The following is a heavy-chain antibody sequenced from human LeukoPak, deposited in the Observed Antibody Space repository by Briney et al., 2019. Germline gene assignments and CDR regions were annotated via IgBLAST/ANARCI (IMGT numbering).Heavy chain of an antibody. CDR1: GITLSNYG. D-gene: IGHD3-16*01. Sequence: GGSLRLSCAVSGITLSNYGMTWVRQAPGKGLEWVAGLSGSGGSTNYADSVKGRFTISRDSSKNTLYLQLNSLRAEDTAVYYCAKGPQGDWGQGALVTVSS. CDR3: AKGPQGD. CDR2: LSGSGGST. V-gene: IGHV3-23*01. J-gene: IGHJ4*02.